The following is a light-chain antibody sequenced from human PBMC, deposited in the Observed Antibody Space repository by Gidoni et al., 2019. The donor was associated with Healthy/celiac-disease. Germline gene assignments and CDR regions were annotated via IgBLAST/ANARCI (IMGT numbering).Light chain of an antibody. V-gene: IGKV3-20*01. CDR2: GAS. CDR3: QQYGSSPPT. Sequence: EIVLTQSPGTLSSSPGERATISCRASQSVSSSYLAWYQQKPGQAPRLLIYGASSWATGVPDRFSGSGSGTDFTLTISRLEPEDFAVYYCQQYGSSPPTFGQGTKVEIK. J-gene: IGKJ1*01. CDR1: QSVSSSY.